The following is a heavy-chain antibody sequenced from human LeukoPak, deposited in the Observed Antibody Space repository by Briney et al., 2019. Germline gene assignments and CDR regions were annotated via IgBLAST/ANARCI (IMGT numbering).Heavy chain of an antibody. CDR1: GGSFSGYY. V-gene: IGHV4-34*01. CDR2: INHSGST. D-gene: IGHD3-22*01. Sequence: SETLSLTCAVYGGSFSGYYWSWIRQPPGKGLEWIGEINHSGSTNYNPSLKSRVTISVDTSKNQFSLKLSSVTAADTAVYYCARVYYDSSGYPKEYYFDYWGQGTLVTVSS. CDR3: ARVYYDSSGYPKEYYFDY. J-gene: IGHJ4*02.